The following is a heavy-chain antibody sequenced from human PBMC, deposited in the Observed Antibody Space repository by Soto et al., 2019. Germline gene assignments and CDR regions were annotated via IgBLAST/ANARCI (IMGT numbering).Heavy chain of an antibody. D-gene: IGHD5-18*01. V-gene: IGHV3-21*01. CDR3: ARDQPGYSYGYGLGY. CDR2: ISSSSSYI. J-gene: IGHJ4*02. Sequence: PGGSLRLSCAASGFTFSSYSMNWVRQAPGKGLEWVSSISSSSSYIYYADSVKGRFTISRDNAKNSLYLQMNSLRAEDTAVYYCARDQPGYSYGYGLGYWGQGTPVTVSS. CDR1: GFTFSSYS.